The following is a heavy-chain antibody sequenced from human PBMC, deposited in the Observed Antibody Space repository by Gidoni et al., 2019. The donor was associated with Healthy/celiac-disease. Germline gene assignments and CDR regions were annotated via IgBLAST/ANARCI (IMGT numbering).Heavy chain of an antibody. CDR1: GVTFSSYW. CDR3: ARRNWELLSDDY. Sequence: EVQLVESGGGLVQPGGSLSRSCATSGVTFSSYWMHWVRQAPGKGLVWVSRINSDGSSTSYTDSVKGRFTISRDNAKNTLYLQMNSLRAEDTAVYYCARRNWELLSDDYWGQGTLVTVSS. D-gene: IGHD1-26*01. CDR2: INSDGSST. J-gene: IGHJ4*02. V-gene: IGHV3-74*01.